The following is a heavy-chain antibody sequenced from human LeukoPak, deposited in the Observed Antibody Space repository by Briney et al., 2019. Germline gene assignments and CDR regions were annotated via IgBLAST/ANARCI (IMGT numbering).Heavy chain of an antibody. D-gene: IGHD5-18*01. Sequence: SETLSLTCTVSGGTIISYYWTWIRQPPGKGLEWIGYIYYSGSTNYNPSLKSRVTISVDTSKNQFSLKLSFVTAADTAVYYCARGRYSYGGYYFDYWGQGTLVTVSS. CDR1: GGTIISYY. CDR3: ARGRYSYGGYYFDY. J-gene: IGHJ4*02. CDR2: IYYSGST. V-gene: IGHV4-59*01.